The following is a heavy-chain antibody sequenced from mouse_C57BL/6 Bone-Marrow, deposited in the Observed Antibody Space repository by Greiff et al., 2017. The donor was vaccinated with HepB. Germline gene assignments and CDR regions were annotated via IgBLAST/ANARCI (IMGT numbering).Heavy chain of an antibody. CDR2: IYPRSGNT. J-gene: IGHJ1*03. Sequence: QVQLQQSGAELARPGASVKLSCTASGYTFTSYGISWVQQRTGQGLEWIGEIYPRSGNTYYNEKFKGKATLTADKSSSTAYMELRSLTSDSAVYFCARGEFITTAHGYFDVWGTGTTVTVSS. CDR3: ARGEFITTAHGYFDV. CDR1: GYTFTSYG. D-gene: IGHD1-1*01. V-gene: IGHV1-81*01.